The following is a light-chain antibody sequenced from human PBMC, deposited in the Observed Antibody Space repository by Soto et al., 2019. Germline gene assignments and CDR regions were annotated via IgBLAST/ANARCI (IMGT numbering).Light chain of an antibody. J-gene: IGKJ1*01. CDR2: AAS. CDR1: QSISSY. CDR3: QQSYSRVT. V-gene: IGKV1-39*01. Sequence: DIQMTQTPSSLSASVGDRVTITCRASQSISSYLNWYQQKPGKAPNLLIYAASSLQSGVPSRFSGSGSGTDFTLNIYSLEPEDFATYYCQQSYSRVTFGQGTKVDI.